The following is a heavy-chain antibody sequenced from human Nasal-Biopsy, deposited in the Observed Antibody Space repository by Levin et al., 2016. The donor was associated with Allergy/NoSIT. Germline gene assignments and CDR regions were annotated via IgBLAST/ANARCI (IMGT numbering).Heavy chain of an antibody. Sequence: SQTLSLTCAISGDRVSSNSGAWNWIRQSPSRGLEWLGRTYYRSNWHTDYAPSVKSRISINPDTSKNQVSLQLYSVTPEDTAVYHCVRQDSSGRLDSWGQGTLVTVSS. D-gene: IGHD6-19*01. CDR3: VRQDSSGRLDS. V-gene: IGHV6-1*01. J-gene: IGHJ4*02. CDR2: TYYRSNWHT. CDR1: GDRVSSNSGA.